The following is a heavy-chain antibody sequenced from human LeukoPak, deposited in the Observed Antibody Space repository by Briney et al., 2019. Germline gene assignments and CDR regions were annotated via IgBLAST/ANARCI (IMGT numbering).Heavy chain of an antibody. CDR1: GYTFTGYG. V-gene: IGHV1-18*01. J-gene: IGHJ4*02. CDR2: IAAYNGLT. D-gene: IGHD3-22*01. Sequence: GASVKVSCKASGYTFTGYGIAWVRQAPGEGLELVGWIAAYNGLTNYAQKLQGRVTMTTDTSTSTAYMELRSLRSDDAAVYYCARRRGDSWPYFYWGQGTLVTVSS. CDR3: ARRRGDSWPYFY.